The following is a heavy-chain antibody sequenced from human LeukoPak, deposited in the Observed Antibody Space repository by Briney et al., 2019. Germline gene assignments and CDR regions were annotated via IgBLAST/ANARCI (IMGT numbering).Heavy chain of an antibody. J-gene: IGHJ3*02. V-gene: IGHV3-21*01. CDR2: ISSSSSYI. Sequence: KPGGSLRLSCAASGFTFSSYSMNWVRQAPGKGLEWVSSISSSSSYIYYADSVEGRFTISRDNAKNSLYLQMNSLRAEDTAVYYCATPGREGQDAFDIWGQGTMVTVSS. CDR3: ATPGREGQDAFDI. CDR1: GFTFSSYS. D-gene: IGHD1-14*01.